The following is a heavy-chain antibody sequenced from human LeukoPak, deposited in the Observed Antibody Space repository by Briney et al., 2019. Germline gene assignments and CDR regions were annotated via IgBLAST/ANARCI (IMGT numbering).Heavy chain of an antibody. CDR1: GIIFSDFG. Sequence: GGSLRLSCAASGIIFSDFGMHWVRQAPGKGLEWMAIIWYDGSNKYYADSVKGRFTISRDNSQNTMYLQMNSLRAEDSAVYYCAKATCSGANCFSNSRDAFDVWGQGTMAIVSS. V-gene: IGHV3-33*06. CDR3: AKATCSGANCFSNSRDAFDV. CDR2: IWYDGSNK. J-gene: IGHJ3*01. D-gene: IGHD2-15*01.